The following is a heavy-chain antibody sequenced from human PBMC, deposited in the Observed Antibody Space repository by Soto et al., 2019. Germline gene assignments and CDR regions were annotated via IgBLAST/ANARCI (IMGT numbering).Heavy chain of an antibody. Sequence: SETRSLTCTVSGGSIISFDYYWSCILQPPGKGLEWIVYIYYSGSTYYNPSLKSLVTISVDTSKNQFSLKLSSVTAADTAVYYCARALRSIAAAIGYWGQGTLVTVSS. CDR3: ARALRSIAAAIGY. J-gene: IGHJ4*02. CDR2: IYYSGST. V-gene: IGHV4-30-4*01. D-gene: IGHD6-13*01. CDR1: GGSIISFDYY.